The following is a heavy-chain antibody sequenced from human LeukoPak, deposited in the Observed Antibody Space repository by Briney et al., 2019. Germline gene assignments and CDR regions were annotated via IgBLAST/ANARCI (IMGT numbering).Heavy chain of an antibody. CDR2: IYYSGST. V-gene: IGHV4-59*01. J-gene: IGHJ4*02. CDR3: ARGKVRGVRYFDY. CDR1: GGSISSYY. D-gene: IGHD3-10*01. Sequence: SETLSLTCTVSGGSISSYYWSWIRQPPGKGLEWIGYIYYSGSTNYNPSLKSRVTISVDTSKNQFSLKLSSVTAADTAVYYCARGKVRGVRYFDYWGQGTLVTVSS.